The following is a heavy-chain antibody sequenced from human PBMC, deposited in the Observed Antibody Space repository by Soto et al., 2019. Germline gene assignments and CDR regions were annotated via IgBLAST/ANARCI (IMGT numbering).Heavy chain of an antibody. J-gene: IGHJ5*02. CDR2: ISSSGGST. D-gene: IGHD3-22*01. Sequence: EAQLVESGGGLVKPGGSLRLSCAASGFTFSSFAMSWVRQAPGKGLEWVAGISSSGGSTYYADSVKGRFTISRDNSKNTLYLHINSLIAEDTAVYYCATGGVRSMMVAWGQGILVTVAS. CDR1: GFTFSSFA. CDR3: ATGGVRSMMVA. V-gene: IGHV3-23*04.